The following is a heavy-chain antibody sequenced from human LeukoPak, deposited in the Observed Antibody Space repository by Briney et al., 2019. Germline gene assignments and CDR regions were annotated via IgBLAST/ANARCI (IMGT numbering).Heavy chain of an antibody. D-gene: IGHD3-22*01. CDR1: GFTFSSYA. CDR2: ISWNSGSI. J-gene: IGHJ4*02. Sequence: GRSLRLSCAASGFTFSSYAMHWVRQAPGKGLEWVSGISWNSGSIGYADSVKGRFTISRDNAKNSLYLQMNSLRAEDTALYYCAKDDDSSGYIVDWGQGTLVTVSS. CDR3: AKDDDSSGYIVD. V-gene: IGHV3-9*01.